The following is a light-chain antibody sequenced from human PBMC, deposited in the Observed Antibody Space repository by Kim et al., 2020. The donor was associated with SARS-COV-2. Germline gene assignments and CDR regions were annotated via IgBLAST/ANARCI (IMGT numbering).Light chain of an antibody. CDR3: NSRDSSGNHPVV. V-gene: IGLV3-19*01. CDR2: GKN. J-gene: IGLJ2*01. CDR1: SLRRYY. Sequence: GKKVRITCQGASLRRYYASWYQQKPGQAPVFVIYGKNNRPSGIPDRFSGSSSGNTASLTITGAQAEDEADYYCNSRDSSGNHPVVFGGGTQLTVL.